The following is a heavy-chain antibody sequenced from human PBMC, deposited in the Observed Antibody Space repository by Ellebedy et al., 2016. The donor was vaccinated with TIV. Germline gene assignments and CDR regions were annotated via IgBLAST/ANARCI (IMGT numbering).Heavy chain of an antibody. CDR1: GFTFSNYA. CDR3: AKTEPDGTTWFGRIY. Sequence: GESLKISCAVSGFTFSNYAMTWVRQAPGQGLEWVSAIDGAGGTHYAASVKGRFTISGDNSKKTFYLEMNSLRVDDTAVYYCAKTEPDGTTWFGRIYWGQGTLVTVSS. CDR2: IDGAGGT. V-gene: IGHV3-23*01. J-gene: IGHJ4*02. D-gene: IGHD3-10*01.